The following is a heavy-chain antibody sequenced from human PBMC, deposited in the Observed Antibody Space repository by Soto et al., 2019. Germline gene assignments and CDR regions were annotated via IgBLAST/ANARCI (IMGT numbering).Heavy chain of an antibody. CDR1: GFTFSSYS. CDR2: ISGSGGST. Sequence: TGGSLRLSFAAPGFTFSSYSMGWGRQAPGKGLEWVSAISGSGGSTYYADSVKGRFTISRDNSKNTLYLQMNSLRAEDTAVYYCAKSFYGWNYVVLDYWGQGTLVTVSS. D-gene: IGHD1-7*01. CDR3: AKSFYGWNYVVLDY. J-gene: IGHJ4*02. V-gene: IGHV3-23*01.